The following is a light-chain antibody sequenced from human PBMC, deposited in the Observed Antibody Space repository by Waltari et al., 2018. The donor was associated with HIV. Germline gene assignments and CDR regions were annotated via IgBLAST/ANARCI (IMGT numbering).Light chain of an antibody. Sequence: EVVLTQSPGTLSLSPGERATLSCRASQSVSSSFLAWYQQKPGQAPRLLIYGASNRATGIPDRFSGSGSVTYFTLTINRLEPEDFAVYYCQQYDTSLGSFGQGTKLEIK. CDR2: GAS. CDR1: QSVSSSF. J-gene: IGKJ2*03. CDR3: QQYDTSLGS. V-gene: IGKV3-20*01.